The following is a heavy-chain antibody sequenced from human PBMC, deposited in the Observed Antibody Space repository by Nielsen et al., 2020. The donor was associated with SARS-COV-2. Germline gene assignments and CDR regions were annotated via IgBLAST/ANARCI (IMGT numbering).Heavy chain of an antibody. Sequence: GESLKISCAASGFGFSQTWMNWVRQAPGKGLEWVGRLKSKTDGGTTDYAAPVKGRFTISRDDSKKMLYLQMNSLKSEDTAVYYCTTGPTMVRGSTDYMDVWGKGTTVTVSS. D-gene: IGHD3-10*01. CDR1: GFGFSQTW. V-gene: IGHV3-15*01. CDR2: LKSKTDGGTT. CDR3: TTGPTMVRGSTDYMDV. J-gene: IGHJ6*03.